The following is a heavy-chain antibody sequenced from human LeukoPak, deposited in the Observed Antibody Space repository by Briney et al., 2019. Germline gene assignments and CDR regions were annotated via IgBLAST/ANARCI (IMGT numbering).Heavy chain of an antibody. CDR1: GFTTEDYA. CDR2: ILLWKSGI. V-gene: IGHV3-9*02. J-gene: IGHJ5*01. D-gene: IGHD2-15*01. Sequence: GGSLRLSCTVSGFTTEDYAMHWVRQVPGRGLEWVSGILLWKSGIGYADSVKGRFIVSRDKAKNSLYLQMNSLRPEDTGLYYCGKDLVAGGLDSWGQGTLVTVSS. CDR3: GKDLVAGGLDS.